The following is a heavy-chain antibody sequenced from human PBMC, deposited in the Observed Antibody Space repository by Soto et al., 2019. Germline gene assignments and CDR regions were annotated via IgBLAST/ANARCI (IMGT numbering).Heavy chain of an antibody. J-gene: IGHJ6*03. Sequence: GGSLRLSCAAPGFTFSSYWMHWVRQAPGKGLVWVSRINSDGSSTSYADSVKGRFTISRDNAKNTLYLQMNSLRAEDTAVYYCARGPPETKNWNPGRVYYYYMDVWGKGTTVTVSS. CDR1: GFTFSSYW. CDR3: ARGPPETKNWNPGRVYYYYMDV. D-gene: IGHD1-1*01. V-gene: IGHV3-74*01. CDR2: INSDGSST.